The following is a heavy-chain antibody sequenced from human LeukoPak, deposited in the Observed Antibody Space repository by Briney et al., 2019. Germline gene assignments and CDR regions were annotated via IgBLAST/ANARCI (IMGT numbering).Heavy chain of an antibody. D-gene: IGHD5-18*01. CDR3: ARADSFQFDS. V-gene: IGHV1-2*02. CDR2: INPNTGGT. J-gene: IGHJ4*02. Sequence: ASVKVSCKASGYTFTAYYMHWVRQAPGQGLEWMGWINPNTGGTNYAQKFQGRVTMTRATSISTAYMELSSLTSDDTAVYYCARADSFQFDSWGQGTLVTVSS. CDR1: GYTFTAYY.